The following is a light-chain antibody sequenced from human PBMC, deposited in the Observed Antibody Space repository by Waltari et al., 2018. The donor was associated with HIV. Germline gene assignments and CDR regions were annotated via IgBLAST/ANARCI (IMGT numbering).Light chain of an antibody. CDR2: GAS. V-gene: IGKV3D-15*01. J-gene: IGKJ1*01. CDR3: HQYYHWPRT. Sequence: EVVMTQSPATLSVSPGARATLSCRASQRVKTNLAWYQQKPGQAPRLLIHGASTTASGVAARFSGSGSGTEFTLTISSLQSEDVAVYFCHQYYHWPRTFGQGTKV. CDR1: QRVKTN.